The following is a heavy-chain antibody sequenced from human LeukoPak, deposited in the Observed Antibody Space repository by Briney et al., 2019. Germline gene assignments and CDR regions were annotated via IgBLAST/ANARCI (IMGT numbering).Heavy chain of an antibody. J-gene: IGHJ3*02. CDR3: ARGRKSHAFDI. CDR2: IWYDGSNK. Sequence: GGSLRLSCAASGFTFSSYGMHWVRQAPGKGLEWVAVIWYDGSNKYYADSVKGRFTISRDNSKNTLYLQMNSLGAEDTAVYYCARGRKSHAFDIWGQGTMVTVSS. V-gene: IGHV3-33*01. CDR1: GFTFSSYG.